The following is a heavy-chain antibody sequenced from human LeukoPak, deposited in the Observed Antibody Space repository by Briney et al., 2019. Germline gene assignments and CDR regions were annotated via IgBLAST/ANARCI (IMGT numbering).Heavy chain of an antibody. J-gene: IGHJ6*02. V-gene: IGHV3-30-3*01. Sequence: GGSLRLSCAASGITFSSYAMHWVRQASGKGLEWVAVISYDGSNKYYADSVKGRFTISRDNSKNTLYLQMNSLRAEDTAVYYCARYPNSGSQLPDSYYGMDVWGQGTTVTVSS. CDR1: GITFSSYA. CDR3: ARYPNSGSQLPDSYYGMDV. D-gene: IGHD1-26*01. CDR2: ISYDGSNK.